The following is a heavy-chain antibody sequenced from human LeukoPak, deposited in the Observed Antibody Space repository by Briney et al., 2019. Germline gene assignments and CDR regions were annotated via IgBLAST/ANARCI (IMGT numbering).Heavy chain of an antibody. CDR2: IWYDGSNK. V-gene: IGHV3-33*06. CDR1: GFTFSSYG. CDR3: AKASWVSSTDAVQ. D-gene: IGHD6-19*01. Sequence: GGSLRLSCAASGFTFSSYGMHWVRQAPGKGLEWVAVIWYDGSNKYYADSVKGRFTLSSDSSRNTVYFQLNNLRVEDTAIYYCAKASWVSSTDAVQWGQGTLVTVSS. J-gene: IGHJ4*02.